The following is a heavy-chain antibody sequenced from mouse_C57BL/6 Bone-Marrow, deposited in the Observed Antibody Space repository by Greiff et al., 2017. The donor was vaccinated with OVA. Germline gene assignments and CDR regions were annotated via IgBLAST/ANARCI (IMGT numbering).Heavy chain of an antibody. CDR3: AKCPYGYLDY. D-gene: IGHD1-1*02. CDR2: INPSGGYT. J-gene: IGHJ2*01. Sequence: QVHVKQSGAELARPGASVKMSCKASGYTFTSYTMHWVKQRPGQGLEWIGYINPSGGYTKYNPQFKDQATLTADKSSSTAYMQLSSRSSEDSAVYYCAKCPYGYLDYWGKGTTLTVSS. CDR1: GYTFTSYT. V-gene: IGHV1-4*01.